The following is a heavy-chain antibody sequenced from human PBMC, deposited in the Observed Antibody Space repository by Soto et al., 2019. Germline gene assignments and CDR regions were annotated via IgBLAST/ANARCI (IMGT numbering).Heavy chain of an antibody. CDR2: IYPGDSDT. Sequence: EVQLVQSGAEVKKPGESLKISCKGSGYTFTNYWIGWVRQMPGKGLEWMGIIYPGDSDTKYNPSFQGQVTSSADKSITTTYLRWTSLKASDTAIYYCAASIFWYGMDVWGQGTTVTVSS. CDR1: GYTFTNYW. CDR3: AASIFWYGMDV. J-gene: IGHJ6*02. V-gene: IGHV5-51*01.